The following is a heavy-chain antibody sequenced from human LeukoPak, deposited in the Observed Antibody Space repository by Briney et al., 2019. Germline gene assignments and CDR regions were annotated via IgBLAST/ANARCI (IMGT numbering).Heavy chain of an antibody. CDR2: TYYRSNWYN. CDR1: GDSFSSNSAA. D-gene: IGHD3-16*01. Sequence: SQTLSLTCAISGDSFSSNSAAWDWIRHSPSRGLEWLGRTYYRSNWYNDYAVSVKSRITISPDTSKNQFSLQLNSVTPEDTAVYYCARSERGSKGGAFDIWGQGTMVTVSS. CDR3: ARSERGSKGGAFDI. V-gene: IGHV6-1*01. J-gene: IGHJ3*02.